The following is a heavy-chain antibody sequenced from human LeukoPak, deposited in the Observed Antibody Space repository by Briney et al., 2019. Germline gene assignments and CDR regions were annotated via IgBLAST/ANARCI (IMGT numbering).Heavy chain of an antibody. Sequence: KPSETLSLTCTVSGDSVRNYYWSWLRQPPGKRLEWLGCIYYSESATYNPSLKSRVTISLDTSKNQFFLKLSSVTAADTAVYYCARKRSFDLWGQGTLVTVSS. J-gene: IGHJ4*02. CDR3: ARKRSFDL. D-gene: IGHD3-9*01. V-gene: IGHV4-59*02. CDR2: IYYSESA. CDR1: GDSVRNYY.